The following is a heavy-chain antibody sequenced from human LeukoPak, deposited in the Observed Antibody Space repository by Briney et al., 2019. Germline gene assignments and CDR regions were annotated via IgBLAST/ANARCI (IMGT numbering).Heavy chain of an antibody. J-gene: IGHJ4*02. Sequence: ASVKVSCKASGYTFTSYGISWVRQAPGQGLEWMGIINPSGGSTSYAQKFQGRVTMTRDTSTSTVYMELSSLRSEDTAVYYCARGSRGFYGFLDYWGQGTLVTVSS. CDR3: ARGSRGFYGFLDY. D-gene: IGHD2/OR15-2a*01. V-gene: IGHV1-46*01. CDR1: GYTFTSYG. CDR2: INPSGGST.